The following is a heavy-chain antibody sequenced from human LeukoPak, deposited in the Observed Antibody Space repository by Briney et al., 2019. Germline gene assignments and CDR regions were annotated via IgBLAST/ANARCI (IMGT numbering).Heavy chain of an antibody. J-gene: IGHJ4*02. CDR1: GFTFSSYS. CDR2: ISSSSYI. Sequence: PGGSLRLSCAASGFTFSSYSMNWVRQAPGKGLEWVSSISSSSYIYYADSVKGRFTISRDNAKNSLYLQMNSLRAEDTAVYYCARVLSLMSAVAGTFDYWGQGTLVTVSS. CDR3: ARVLSLMSAVAGTFDY. D-gene: IGHD6-19*01. V-gene: IGHV3-21*04.